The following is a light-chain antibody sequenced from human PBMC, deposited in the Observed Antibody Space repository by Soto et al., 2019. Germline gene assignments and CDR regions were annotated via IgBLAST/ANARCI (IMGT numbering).Light chain of an antibody. CDR2: DVS. CDR1: SSDVGGYNY. CDR3: SSYTSSSIYYV. V-gene: IGLV2-14*01. J-gene: IGLJ1*01. Sequence: QSVLTQPASVSGSPGQSITISCTGTSSDVGGYNYVSWYQQHPGKAPKLMIYDVSNRPSGVSNRFSGSKSGNTASLTISGLQAEEEADYYCSSYTSSSIYYVFGPGTKVTVL.